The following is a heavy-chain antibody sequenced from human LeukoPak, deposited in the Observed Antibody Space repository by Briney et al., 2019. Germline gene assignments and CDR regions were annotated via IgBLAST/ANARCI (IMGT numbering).Heavy chain of an antibody. J-gene: IGHJ3*02. D-gene: IGHD2-2*01. V-gene: IGHV1-2*02. CDR2: INPNSGGT. CDR1: GYTFTGYY. CDR3: ARVYSPAAISGAFDI. Sequence: GASVKVSCKASGYTFTGYYMHWVRQAPGQGLEWMGWINPNSGGTNYAQKFQGRVTMTRDTSISTAYMELSRLRSDDTAVYYCARVYSPAAISGAFDIWGQGTTVTVSS.